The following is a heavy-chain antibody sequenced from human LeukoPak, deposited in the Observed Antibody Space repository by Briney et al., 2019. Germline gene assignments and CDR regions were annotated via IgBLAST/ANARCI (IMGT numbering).Heavy chain of an antibody. V-gene: IGHV4-31*03. D-gene: IGHD3-22*01. CDR2: IYYSGST. J-gene: IGHJ4*02. CDR3: ARGSRYYYDSSGYPTIDY. CDR1: GGSISSGGYY. Sequence: PSETLSLTCTVSGGSISSGGYYWSWIRQHPGNGLEWIGYIYYSGSTYYNPSLKSRVTISVDTSKNQFSLKLSSVTAADTAVYYCARGSRYYYDSSGYPTIDYWGQGTLVTVSS.